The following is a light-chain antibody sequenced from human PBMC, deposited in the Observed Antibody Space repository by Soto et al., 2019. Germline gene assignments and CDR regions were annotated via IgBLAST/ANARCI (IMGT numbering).Light chain of an antibody. J-gene: IGKJ1*01. CDR1: QGVSNY. V-gene: IGKV1-8*01. Sequence: AIRMTQSPSSLSASTGDRVTITCRASQGVSNYLAWSQQKPGRAPKLLIYAASTVQSGVPSRFSGSGSATDFTLTISCLQTKDFAIYYCQQYDTSPWTFGQGTKVEIK. CDR2: AAS. CDR3: QQYDTSPWT.